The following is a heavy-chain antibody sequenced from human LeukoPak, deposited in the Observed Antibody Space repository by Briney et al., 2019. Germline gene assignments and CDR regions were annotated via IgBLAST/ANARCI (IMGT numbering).Heavy chain of an antibody. CDR1: GFTFSSYT. CDR3: AKVTPPPYCSSTSCAYYYYYMDV. CDR2: ISYDGSNK. Sequence: GRSLRLSCAASGFTFSSYTIHWVRQAPGKGLEWVAVISYDGSNKYYADSVKGRFTFSRDNSKNTLYLQMNSLRAEDTAVYYCAKVTPPPYCSSTSCAYYYYYMDVWGKGTTVTVSS. J-gene: IGHJ6*03. V-gene: IGHV3-30-3*01. D-gene: IGHD2-2*01.